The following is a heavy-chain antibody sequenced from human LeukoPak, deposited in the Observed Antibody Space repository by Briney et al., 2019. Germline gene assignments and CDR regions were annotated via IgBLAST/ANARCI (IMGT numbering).Heavy chain of an antibody. Sequence: ASVKVSCKGSGYTFTSYDINWVRQATGQGLEWMGWMNPNSGNTGYAQKFQGRVTMTRNTSISTAYMELSSLRSEDTAVYYCAIGLQQLANLIDYWGQGALVTVSS. V-gene: IGHV1-8*01. CDR3: AIGLQQLANLIDY. CDR1: GYTFTSYD. D-gene: IGHD6-13*01. CDR2: MNPNSGNT. J-gene: IGHJ4*02.